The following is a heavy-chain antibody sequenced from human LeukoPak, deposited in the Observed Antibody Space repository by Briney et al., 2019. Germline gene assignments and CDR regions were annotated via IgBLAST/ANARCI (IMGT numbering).Heavy chain of an antibody. CDR2: IYHSGST. Sequence: SETLSLTCTVSGYSISSGYYWGWIRQPPGKGLEWIGSIYHSGSTYYNPSLKSRVTISVDTSKNQFSLKLSSVTAADTAGYYCASVAAAGLYYYYYYMDVWGKGTTVTVSS. V-gene: IGHV4-38-2*02. CDR1: GYSISSGYY. D-gene: IGHD6-13*01. CDR3: ASVAAAGLYYYYYYMDV. J-gene: IGHJ6*03.